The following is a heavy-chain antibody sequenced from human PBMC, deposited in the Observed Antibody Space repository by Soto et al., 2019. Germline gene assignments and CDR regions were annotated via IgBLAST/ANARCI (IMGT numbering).Heavy chain of an antibody. Sequence: EVQLLESGGGLVQPGGSLRLSCVASGFTFSNYGMSWVRQAPGKGLEWVSAISGSGGTTHYADSVKGRFTISRDNSQNTLYLEMNSLRAEGTAVYYCAKHCSRTSCYVGLDVWGRGTTVTVSS. CDR2: ISGSGGTT. CDR1: GFTFSNYG. D-gene: IGHD2-2*01. CDR3: AKHCSRTSCYVGLDV. V-gene: IGHV3-23*01. J-gene: IGHJ6*02.